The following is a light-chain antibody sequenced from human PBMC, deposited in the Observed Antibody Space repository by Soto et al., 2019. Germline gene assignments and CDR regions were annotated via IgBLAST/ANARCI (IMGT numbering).Light chain of an antibody. V-gene: IGKV3-15*01. Sequence: TVMTQSPATLSVSPGERVTLSCRASQSVSSHLAWYQHKPGQSHRLLIYEASTRATGIPARFSGRGSGTEFTLTISSLQSEDSAVYYCHQYDDWPPWTFGQGTEVEVK. CDR3: HQYDDWPPWT. CDR2: EAS. J-gene: IGKJ1*01. CDR1: QSVSSH.